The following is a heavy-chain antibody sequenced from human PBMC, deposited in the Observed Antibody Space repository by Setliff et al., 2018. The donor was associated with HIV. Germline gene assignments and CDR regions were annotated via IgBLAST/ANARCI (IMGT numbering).Heavy chain of an antibody. D-gene: IGHD3-22*01. CDR2: MNTDGSST. V-gene: IGHV3-74*01. Sequence: GGSLRLSCEASGFSVTDNYMGWVRQAPGKGLVWVFGMNTDGSSTRYADSVKGRFTISRDNAKNMLYLQMNSLSADDTAVYYCVRGSGYYYFDNWGQGALVTVSS. CDR3: VRGSGYYYFDN. J-gene: IGHJ4*02. CDR1: GFSVTDNY.